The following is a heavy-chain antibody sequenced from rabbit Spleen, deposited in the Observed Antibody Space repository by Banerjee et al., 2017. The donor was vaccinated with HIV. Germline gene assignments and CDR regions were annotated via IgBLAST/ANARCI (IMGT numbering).Heavy chain of an antibody. D-gene: IGHD4-1*01. Sequence: QEQLVESGGDLVKPGTSLTLTCTASGFSFGDRDVMCWVRQAPGKGLEWIACINAATGKPVYASWVNGRFSISRENTQNTVSLQMNSLTAADTATYFCVREVAARFNLWGPGTLVTVS. J-gene: IGHJ4*01. CDR2: INAATGKP. CDR1: GFSFGDRDV. CDR3: VREVAARFNL. V-gene: IGHV1S45*01.